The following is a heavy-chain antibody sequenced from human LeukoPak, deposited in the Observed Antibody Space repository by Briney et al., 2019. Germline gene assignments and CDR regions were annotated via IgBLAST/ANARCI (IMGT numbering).Heavy chain of an antibody. CDR1: GYSISNGYY. D-gene: IGHD3-22*01. Sequence: SETLSLTCTVSGYSISNGYYWGWIRQPPGKGLEWIGSIYPSGSTYNNPSLKSRVSISVDASRNQFSLKLSSVTAADTAVYYCARDVEDYDSSGYTNWGQGTLVTVSS. CDR3: ARDVEDYDSSGYTN. J-gene: IGHJ4*02. V-gene: IGHV4-38-2*02. CDR2: IYPSGST.